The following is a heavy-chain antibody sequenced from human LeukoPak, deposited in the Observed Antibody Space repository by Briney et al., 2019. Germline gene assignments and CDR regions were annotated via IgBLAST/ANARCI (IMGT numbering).Heavy chain of an antibody. D-gene: IGHD5-24*01. CDR3: AKEKEMATTD. J-gene: IGHJ4*02. CDR1: GFTFSSYG. V-gene: IGHV3-33*06. Sequence: PGRSLRLSCATSGFTFSSYGMHWVRQAPGKGLEWVAVIWYDGSNKYYADSVKGRFTISRDNSKNTLYLRMNSLRAEDTAAYYCAKEKEMATTDWGQGTLVTVSS. CDR2: IWYDGSNK.